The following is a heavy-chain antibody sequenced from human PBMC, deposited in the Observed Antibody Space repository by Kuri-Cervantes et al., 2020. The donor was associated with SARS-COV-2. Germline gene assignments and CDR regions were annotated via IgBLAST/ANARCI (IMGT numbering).Heavy chain of an antibody. CDR2: ISSDGKNK. D-gene: IGHD2-21*01. CDR3: AKDRAGVHDF. J-gene: IGHJ4*02. Sequence: GESLKISCVASGFNFSTTDMHWVRQAPGKGLEWVTFISSDGKNKKCMTSGKGRFTISSDNYQNTLYLQIKSLSDEDTAIYYCAKDRAGVHDFWGQGTLVTVSS. CDR1: GFNFSTTD. V-gene: IGHV3-30*18.